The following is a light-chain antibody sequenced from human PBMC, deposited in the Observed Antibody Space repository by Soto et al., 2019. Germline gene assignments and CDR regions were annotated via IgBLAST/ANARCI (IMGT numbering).Light chain of an antibody. CDR3: MQGTLHWT. CDR2: KVS. Sequence: DVVMTQSPLSLPVTLGQPASISCRSSQSLVYSDGNTYLNWFQQRPGQSPRRLIYKVSNRDSGVPDRFSGSGSGTDFTLKISRVEAEDVGVSYCMQGTLHWTVGQGTKVDIK. J-gene: IGKJ1*01. V-gene: IGKV2-30*01. CDR1: QSLVYSDGNTY.